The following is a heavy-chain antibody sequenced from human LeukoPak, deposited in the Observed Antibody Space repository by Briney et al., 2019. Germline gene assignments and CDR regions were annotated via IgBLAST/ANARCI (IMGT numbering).Heavy chain of an antibody. Sequence: GGSLRLSCAASGFTVSSNYMSWVRQAPGKGLEWVSVIYSGGSTYYADSVKGRFTISRDNSKNTLYLQMNSLRAEDTAVYYCARDCSGGSCYYGMDVWGQGTTVTVSS. CDR2: IYSGGST. J-gene: IGHJ6*02. V-gene: IGHV3-66*01. CDR1: GFTVSSNY. CDR3: ARDCSGGSCYYGMDV. D-gene: IGHD2-15*01.